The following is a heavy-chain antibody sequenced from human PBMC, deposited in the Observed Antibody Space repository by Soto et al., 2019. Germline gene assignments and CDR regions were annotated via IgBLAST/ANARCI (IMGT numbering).Heavy chain of an antibody. Sequence: ESLKLSFKGSGYSFPSYWIVWVRQMPGKGLELMGIIYPGDSDTRYSPSFQGQVTISADKSISTAYLQWSSLKASDTAMYYCARFLYYDILTGYFPYYYYYGMDVWGQGTTVTVSS. CDR3: ARFLYYDILTGYFPYYYYYGMDV. CDR1: GYSFPSYW. D-gene: IGHD3-9*01. CDR2: IYPGDSDT. V-gene: IGHV5-51*01. J-gene: IGHJ6*02.